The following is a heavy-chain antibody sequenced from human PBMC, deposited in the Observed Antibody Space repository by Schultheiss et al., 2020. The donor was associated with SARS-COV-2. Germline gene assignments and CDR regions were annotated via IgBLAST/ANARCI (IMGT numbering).Heavy chain of an antibody. J-gene: IGHJ4*02. V-gene: IGHV4-4*07. D-gene: IGHD4-11*01. CDR3: ARGGDDYSNYVGY. CDR1: GGSISSYY. Sequence: SQTLSLTCTVSGGSISSYYWSWIRQPAGKGLEWIGRIYTSGSTYYNPSLKSLVTISVDTSKNQFSLKLSSVTAADTAVYYCARGGDDYSNYVGYWGQGTLVTVSS. CDR2: IYTSGST.